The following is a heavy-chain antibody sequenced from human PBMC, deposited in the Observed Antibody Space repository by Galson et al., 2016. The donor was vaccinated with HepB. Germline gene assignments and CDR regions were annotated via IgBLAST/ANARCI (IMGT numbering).Heavy chain of an antibody. J-gene: IGHJ4*02. Sequence: SETLSLTCTVSGGSISSYYWSWIRQPPGKGLEWIGYIYYSGSTNYNPSLKSRVTISVDTSKNQFYLKLSSVTAADTAMYYCARDLSYCGGDCYSGGFFDYWGQGTLVTVSS. V-gene: IGHV4-59*01. D-gene: IGHD2-21*02. CDR3: ARDLSYCGGDCYSGGFFDY. CDR1: GGSISSYY. CDR2: IYYSGST.